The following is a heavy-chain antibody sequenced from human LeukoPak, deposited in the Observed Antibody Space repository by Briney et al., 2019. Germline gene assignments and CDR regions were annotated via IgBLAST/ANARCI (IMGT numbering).Heavy chain of an antibody. Sequence: GGSLRLSCAASGLTFDDYGMSWVRQAPGKGLEWVSGINWNGGSTGYADSVKGRFTVSRDNAKNSLYLQMNSLRAEDTALYHCARAVDYYDSSGSVSHYYGMDVWGQGTTVTVSS. CDR3: ARAVDYYDSSGSVSHYYGMDV. J-gene: IGHJ6*02. D-gene: IGHD3-22*01. V-gene: IGHV3-20*01. CDR2: INWNGGST. CDR1: GLTFDDYG.